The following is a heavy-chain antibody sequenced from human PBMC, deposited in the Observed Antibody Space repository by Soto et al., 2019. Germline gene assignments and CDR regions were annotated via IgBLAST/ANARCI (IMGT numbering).Heavy chain of an antibody. V-gene: IGHV4-34*01. D-gene: IGHD6-6*01. CDR2: INHRGNT. CDR3: ARGTPSSIAARPDFDY. Sequence: PSETLSLTCAVYGGSFSGYYWSWIRQPPGKGLERIGEINHRGNTNYNPSLKSRITISVDTSKNQFSLKLSSVTAADTAVYYCARGTPSSIAARPDFDYWGQGTLVTVSS. J-gene: IGHJ4*02. CDR1: GGSFSGYY.